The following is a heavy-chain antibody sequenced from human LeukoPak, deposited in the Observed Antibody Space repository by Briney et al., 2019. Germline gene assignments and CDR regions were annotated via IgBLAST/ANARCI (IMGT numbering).Heavy chain of an antibody. V-gene: IGHV4-30-4*01. D-gene: IGHD3-10*01. CDR3: ARDPFRGDFRPYWYFDL. CDR1: GGSISSGDYY. CDR2: IYYSGST. J-gene: IGHJ2*01. Sequence: PSETLSLTCTVSGGSISSGDYYWSWIRQPPGKGLEWIGYIYYSGSTYYNPSLKSRVTISVDTSKNQFSLKLSSVTAADTAVYYCARDPFRGDFRPYWYFDLWGRGTLVTVSS.